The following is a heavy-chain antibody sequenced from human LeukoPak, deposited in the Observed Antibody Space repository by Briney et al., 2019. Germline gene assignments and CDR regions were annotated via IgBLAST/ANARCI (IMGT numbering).Heavy chain of an antibody. D-gene: IGHD6-6*01. J-gene: IGHJ4*02. CDR3: AAAPARIAAPSR. Sequence: ASVKVSCKASGFTFTSSAVQWVRQARGQRLEWIGWIVVGSGNTNYAQKFQERVTITRDMSTCTAYMELSSLRSEDTAVYYCAAAPARIAAPSRWGQGTLVTVSS. CDR2: IVVGSGNT. CDR1: GFTFTSSA. V-gene: IGHV1-58*01.